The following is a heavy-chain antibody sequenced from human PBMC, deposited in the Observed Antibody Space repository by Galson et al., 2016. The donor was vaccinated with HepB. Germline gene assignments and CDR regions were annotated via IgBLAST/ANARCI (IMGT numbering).Heavy chain of an antibody. Sequence: SLRLSCAASGFTFNSYAMNWVRQAPGKGLEWVSGISGSGVSTYYADSVKGRFTISRDNSKNTLYLQMNSLRAEDTAIYYCAKRGRAFDIWGQGTMVTVSS. D-gene: IGHD3-10*01. J-gene: IGHJ3*02. CDR1: GFTFNSYA. CDR2: ISGSGVST. CDR3: AKRGRAFDI. V-gene: IGHV3-23*01.